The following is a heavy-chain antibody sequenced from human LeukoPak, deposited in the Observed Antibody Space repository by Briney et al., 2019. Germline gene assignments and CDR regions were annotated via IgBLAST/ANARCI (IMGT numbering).Heavy chain of an antibody. D-gene: IGHD6-6*01. V-gene: IGHV3-9*03. CDR3: AKGLVGSSIADFFDY. CDR2: ISWNSGSI. CDR1: GFTFDDYA. J-gene: IGHJ4*02. Sequence: GGSLRLSCAASGFTFDDYAMHWVRQAPGKGLEWVSGISWNSGSIGCADSVKGRFTISRDNAKNSLYLQMNSLRGEDMALYYCAKGLVGSSIADFFDYWGQGILVTVSS.